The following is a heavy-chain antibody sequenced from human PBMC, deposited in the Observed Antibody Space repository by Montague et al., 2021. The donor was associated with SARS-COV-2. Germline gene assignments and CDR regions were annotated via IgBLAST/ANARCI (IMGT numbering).Heavy chain of an antibody. CDR1: GFTFSNAW. Sequence: SRSLSFAASGFTFSNAWMSWVRQAPGKGLEWVGRIKSKTDGGTTDYAAPVKGRFTISRDDSKNTLYLQMNSLKTEDTAVYYCTTGPSPTSSYGMDVWGQGTTVTVSS. CDR2: IKSKTDGGTT. V-gene: IGHV3-15*01. D-gene: IGHD6-6*01. CDR3: TTGPSPTSSYGMDV. J-gene: IGHJ6*02.